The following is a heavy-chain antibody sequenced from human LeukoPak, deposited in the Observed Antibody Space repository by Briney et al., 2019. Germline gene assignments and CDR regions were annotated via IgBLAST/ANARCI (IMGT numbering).Heavy chain of an antibody. J-gene: IGHJ6*02. V-gene: IGHV5-51*01. D-gene: IGHD5-24*01. CDR2: IYPGDSDT. CDR1: GYSFTSYW. Sequence: GEALKISCKGSGYSFTSYWISWVRQMPGQGRGWRGIIYPGDSDTRYSPSFQGQVTISADKSISTAYLQWSSLKASDTAMYYCARHAGWLHNYGMDVWGQGTTVTVSS. CDR3: ARHAGWLHNYGMDV.